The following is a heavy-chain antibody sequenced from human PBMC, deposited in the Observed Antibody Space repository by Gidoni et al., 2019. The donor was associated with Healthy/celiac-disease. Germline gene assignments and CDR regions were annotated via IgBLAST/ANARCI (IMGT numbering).Heavy chain of an antibody. CDR3: AREGIAAPACWFDP. J-gene: IGHJ5*02. CDR1: GFTFSSYA. CDR2: ISYDGSNK. V-gene: IGHV3-30-3*01. Sequence: QVQLVESGGGVVQPGRSLRLSCAASGFTFSSYAMHWVRQAPGKGLEWVAVISYDGSNKYYADSVKGRFTISRDNSKNTLYLQMNSLRAEDTAVYYCAREGIAAPACWFDPWGQGTLVTVSS. D-gene: IGHD6-13*01.